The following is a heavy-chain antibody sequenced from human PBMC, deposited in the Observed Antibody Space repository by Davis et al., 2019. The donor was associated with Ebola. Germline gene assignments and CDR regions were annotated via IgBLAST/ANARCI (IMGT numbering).Heavy chain of an antibody. V-gene: IGHV1-69*13. D-gene: IGHD6-13*01. CDR2: IIPIFGTA. J-gene: IGHJ4*02. Sequence: AASVKVSCKASGGTFSSYAISWVRQAPGQGLEWMGGIIPIFGTANYAQKFQGRVTITADESTSTAYMELSSLRSEDTAVYYCARSRIAAAGTGFDYWGQGTLVTVSS. CDR3: ARSRIAAAGTGFDY. CDR1: GGTFSSYA.